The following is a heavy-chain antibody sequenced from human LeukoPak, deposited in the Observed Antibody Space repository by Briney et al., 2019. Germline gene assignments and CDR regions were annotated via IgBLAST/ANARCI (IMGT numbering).Heavy chain of an antibody. D-gene: IGHD4-11*01. Sequence: GGSLKLSCAASGFTFSHYWMTWVRQGPGEGLEWLANINLDGSETHFVDSVKGRFTISRDNAKNSLSLQMSGLRVEDTAVYYCARGYSDWLRCGQGTLVTVSS. CDR1: GFTFSHYW. CDR3: ARGYSDWLR. J-gene: IGHJ4*02. CDR2: INLDGSET. V-gene: IGHV3-7*01.